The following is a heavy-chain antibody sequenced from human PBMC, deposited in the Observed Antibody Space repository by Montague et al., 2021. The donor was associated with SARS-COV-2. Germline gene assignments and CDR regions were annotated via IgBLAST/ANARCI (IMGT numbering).Heavy chain of an antibody. V-gene: IGHV4-59*08. CDR3: ARHVRHYDPLTGNLQGWFDP. CDR1: GASITNFF. CDR2: ISYIGDV. Sequence: SETLSLTCSVSGASITNFFWSWIRQPPGKRLEWIGHISYIGDVNYNPSLESRVTISADTSKNQFSLKLISVTAADTAVYYCARHVRHYDPLTGNLQGWFDPWGQGTLVTVSS. D-gene: IGHD3-9*01. J-gene: IGHJ5*02.